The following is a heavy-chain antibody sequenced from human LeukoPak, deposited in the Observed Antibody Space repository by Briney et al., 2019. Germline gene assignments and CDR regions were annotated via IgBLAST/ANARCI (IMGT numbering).Heavy chain of an antibody. CDR3: ARRAGDYSHPYDY. J-gene: IGHJ4*02. CDR2: IRSKIYGGTP. D-gene: IGHD3-22*01. V-gene: IGHV3-49*04. Sequence: GGSLRLSCTASGFTFGDYAMTWVRQAPGKGLEWVGFIRSKIYGGTPEYAASVKGRFTISRDNAKKSLYLQMNSLRAEDTAMYYCARRAGDYSHPYDYWGQGTLVTVSS. CDR1: GFTFGDYA.